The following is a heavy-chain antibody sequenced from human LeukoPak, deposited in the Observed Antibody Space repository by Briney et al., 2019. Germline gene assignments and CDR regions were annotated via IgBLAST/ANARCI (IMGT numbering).Heavy chain of an antibody. D-gene: IGHD5-18*01. Sequence: SETLSLTCTVSGDSISSNYWSWIRQPPGKGLEWIGEINHSGSTNYNPSLKSQVTISVDTSKNQFSLKLSSVTAADTAVYYCARGKRGYSYGRDRSYYYYYYMDVWGKGTTVTVSS. J-gene: IGHJ6*03. V-gene: IGHV4-34*01. CDR3: ARGKRGYSYGRDRSYYYYYYMDV. CDR1: GDSISSNY. CDR2: INHSGST.